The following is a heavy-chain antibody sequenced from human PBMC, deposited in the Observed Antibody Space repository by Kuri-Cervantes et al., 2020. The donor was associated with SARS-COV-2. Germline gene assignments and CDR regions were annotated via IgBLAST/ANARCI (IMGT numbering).Heavy chain of an antibody. Sequence: ASVKVSCKASGYTFTYRRLHWVRQAPGQGLEWMGWMNPDTGNSGYAQNFRGRVTMTRDTSISTAYMELSSLRYEGTAVYYCARVCGGYDFDYYYYYMDVWGKGTTVTVSS. CDR3: ARVCGGYDFDYYYYYMDV. CDR1: GYTFTYRR. D-gene: IGHD5-12*01. J-gene: IGHJ6*03. CDR2: MNPDTGNS. V-gene: IGHV1-8*02.